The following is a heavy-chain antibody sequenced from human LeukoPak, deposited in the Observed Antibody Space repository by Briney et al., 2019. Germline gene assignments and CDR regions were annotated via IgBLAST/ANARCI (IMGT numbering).Heavy chain of an antibody. CDR1: GFTVSSNY. D-gene: IGHD3-3*01. CDR2: IYSGGST. CDR3: ARDEHDFWSGYSDY. Sequence: AGGSLRLSCAASGFTVSSNYMSWVRQAPGKGLEWVSVIYSGGSTYYADSVKGRFTISRDNSKNTLYLQMNSLRAEDTAVYYCARDEHDFWSGYSDYWGQGTLVTASS. V-gene: IGHV3-66*02. J-gene: IGHJ4*02.